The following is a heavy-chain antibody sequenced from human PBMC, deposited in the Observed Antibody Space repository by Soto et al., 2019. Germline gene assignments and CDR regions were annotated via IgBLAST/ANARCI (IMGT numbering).Heavy chain of an antibody. D-gene: IGHD6-19*01. CDR1: GFTFNNYG. J-gene: IGHJ4*02. CDR2: ISYDGSNK. CDR3: AGGWYFFDY. Sequence: QVQLVESGGGVVQPGRSLRLSCAASGFTFNNYGMHWARQAPGKGLGWVAGISYDGSNKYFADSVKGRFTISRDNSKNTLFLQMNSLRTEDTAVYYCAGGWYFFDYCGQGTLVTVSA. V-gene: IGHV3-30*03.